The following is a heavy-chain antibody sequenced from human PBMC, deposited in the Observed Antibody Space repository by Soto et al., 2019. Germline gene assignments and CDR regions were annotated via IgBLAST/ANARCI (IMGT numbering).Heavy chain of an antibody. Sequence: AGESLKISCKGSGYSFTSYWIGWVRQMPGKGLEWMGIIYPGDSDTRYSPSFQGQVTISADKSISTAYLQWSSLKASDTAMYYCARHVYPSYYYDSSGYYYFDYWGQGTLVTVSS. CDR1: GYSFTSYW. J-gene: IGHJ4*02. CDR2: IYPGDSDT. V-gene: IGHV5-51*01. D-gene: IGHD3-22*01. CDR3: ARHVYPSYYYDSSGYYYFDY.